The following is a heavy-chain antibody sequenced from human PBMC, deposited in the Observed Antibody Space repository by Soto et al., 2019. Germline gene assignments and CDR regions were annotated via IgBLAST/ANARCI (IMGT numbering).Heavy chain of an antibody. CDR2: IIPIFGTA. D-gene: IGHD2-2*01. Sequence: SVKVSCKASGGTFSSYAISWVRQAPGQGLEWMGGIIPIFGTANYAQKFQGRVTITADESTSTAYMELSSLKSEDTAVYYCASKDIVVVPAAKISPDYYYYGMDFWGQGTTVTVSS. V-gene: IGHV1-69*13. CDR3: ASKDIVVVPAAKISPDYYYYGMDF. CDR1: GGTFSSYA. J-gene: IGHJ6*02.